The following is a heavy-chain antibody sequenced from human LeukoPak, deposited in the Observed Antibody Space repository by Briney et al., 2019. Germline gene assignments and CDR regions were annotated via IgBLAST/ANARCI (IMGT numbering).Heavy chain of an antibody. CDR1: GYTFSRYG. CDR2: ISAYNGNT. V-gene: IGHV1-18*01. Sequence: ASVKVSCKASGYTFSRYGITWVRQAPGQGLEWVARISAYNGNTNYAHSVQGRLTMTTDISTSTAYMDLRSLRSDDTAVYYCARLGYSFGSNFDYWGQGTLVTVSS. D-gene: IGHD5-18*01. J-gene: IGHJ4*02. CDR3: ARLGYSFGSNFDY.